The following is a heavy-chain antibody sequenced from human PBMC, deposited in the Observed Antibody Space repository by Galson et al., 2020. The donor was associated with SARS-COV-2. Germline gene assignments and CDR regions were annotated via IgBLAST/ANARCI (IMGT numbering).Heavy chain of an antibody. CDR3: ARDGFFGAYYYGMDV. D-gene: IGHD3-10*01. Sequence: GGSLRLPCAASGFTFSSYSMNWVRQAPGKGLEWVSYISSSSSTIYYADSVKGRFTISRDNAKNSLYLQMNSLRDEDTAVYYCARDGFFGAYYYGMDVWGQGTTVTVSS. V-gene: IGHV3-48*02. CDR2: ISSSSSTI. CDR1: GFTFSSYS. J-gene: IGHJ6*02.